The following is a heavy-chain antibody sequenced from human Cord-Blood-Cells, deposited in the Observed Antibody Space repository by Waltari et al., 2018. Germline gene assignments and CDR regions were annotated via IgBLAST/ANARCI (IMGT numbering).Heavy chain of an antibody. CDR3: AKDLGGGSCYS. CDR2: ISYDGSNK. J-gene: IGHJ4*02. D-gene: IGHD2-15*01. Sequence: QVQLVVSVGGLVQPGRSLRLSCAASGFTFSSDGLPSVRQAPGKGLEWVAVISYDGSNKYYADSVKGRFTISRDNSKNTLYLQMNSLGAEDTAVYYCAKDLGGGSCYSWGQGTLVTVSS. CDR1: GFTFSSDG. V-gene: IGHV3-30*18.